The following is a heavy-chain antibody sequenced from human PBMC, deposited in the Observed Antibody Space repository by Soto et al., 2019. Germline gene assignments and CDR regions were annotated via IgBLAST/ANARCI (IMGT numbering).Heavy chain of an antibody. Sequence: GASVKVSFKASGGTFSSYAISWVRQAPGQGLEWMGGIIPIFGTANYAQKFQGRVTITADESTSTAYMELSSLRSEDTAVYYCARVYYYDSSGYPTLDYWGQGTLVPVSS. D-gene: IGHD3-22*01. CDR2: IIPIFGTA. CDR1: GGTFSSYA. CDR3: ARVYYYDSSGYPTLDY. V-gene: IGHV1-69*13. J-gene: IGHJ4*02.